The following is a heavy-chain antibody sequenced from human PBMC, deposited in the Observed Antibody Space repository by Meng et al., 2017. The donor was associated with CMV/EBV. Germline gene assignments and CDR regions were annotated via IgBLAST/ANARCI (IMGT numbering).Heavy chain of an antibody. CDR3: ARSLVVVPAVQTYYYYYGMDV. CDR2: IYYSGST. Sequence: SETLSLTCTVSDGSISSYYWSWIRQPPGKGLEWIGYIYYSGSTNYNPSLKSRVTISVDTSKNQFSLKLSSVTAADTAVYYCARSLVVVPAVQTYYYYYGMDVWGQGTTVTVSS. CDR1: DGSISSYY. J-gene: IGHJ6*02. D-gene: IGHD2-2*01. V-gene: IGHV4-59*01.